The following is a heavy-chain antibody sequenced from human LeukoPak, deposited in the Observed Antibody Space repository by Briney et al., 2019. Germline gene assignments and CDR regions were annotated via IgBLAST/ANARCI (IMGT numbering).Heavy chain of an antibody. Sequence: ASVKVSCKASGYTFTSYDIHWVRQATGQGLEWMGWMNPNSGNTGYAQKFQGRVTMTRNTSISTAYMELSSLRSEDTAAYYCARRCSGYDEMDYWGQGTLVTVSS. CDR2: MNPNSGNT. J-gene: IGHJ4*02. CDR3: ARRCSGYDEMDY. V-gene: IGHV1-8*01. D-gene: IGHD5-12*01. CDR1: GYTFTSYD.